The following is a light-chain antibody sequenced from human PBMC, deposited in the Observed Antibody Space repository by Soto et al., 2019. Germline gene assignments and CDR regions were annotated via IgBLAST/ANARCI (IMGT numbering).Light chain of an antibody. CDR3: AAWDDGLIGSVA. Sequence: QSVLTQPPSASGTPGQRVTISCSGSSSNIGKNTVNWYQQLPGTAPQLLIFRNNQRPSGVPDRFSGSKSGTSASLTISGLQSDDEADYYCAAWDDGLIGSVAFGGGTK. CDR2: RNN. V-gene: IGLV1-44*01. CDR1: SSNIGKNT. J-gene: IGLJ2*01.